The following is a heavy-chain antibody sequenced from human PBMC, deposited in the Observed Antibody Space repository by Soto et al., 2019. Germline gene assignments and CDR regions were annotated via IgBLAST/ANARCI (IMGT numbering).Heavy chain of an antibody. D-gene: IGHD3-10*01. V-gene: IGHV3-15*07. CDR1: GFTFSNAW. CDR2: IKSKSDGGTT. J-gene: IGHJ6*02. Sequence: EVQLVESGGGLAKPGGSLRLSCAASGFTFSNAWMNWVRQGPGKGLEWVGRIKSKSDGGTTDYAAPVKGRFTISRDDSRNTLYQQMSSLKTEDTALYYCVTSTKDLTDHYYLHGMDVWGQGTTVTVSS. CDR3: VTSTKDLTDHYYLHGMDV.